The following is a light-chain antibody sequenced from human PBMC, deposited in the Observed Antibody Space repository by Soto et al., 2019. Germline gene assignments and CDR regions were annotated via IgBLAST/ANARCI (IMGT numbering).Light chain of an antibody. CDR1: SSDVGRYKY. V-gene: IGLV2-14*01. J-gene: IGLJ3*02. CDR2: EDT. Sequence: QSALTQPASVSGSPGQSITISCSGTSSDVGRYKYVSWYQQHPGKAPKLMIYEDTNRPSGVSNRFSGSKSGNTASLTISGLQAEDEADYYCCSYTTTSTWVFGGGTKLTVL. CDR3: CSYTTTSTWV.